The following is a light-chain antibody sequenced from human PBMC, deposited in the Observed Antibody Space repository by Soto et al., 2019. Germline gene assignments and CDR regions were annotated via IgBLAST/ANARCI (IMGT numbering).Light chain of an antibody. CDR1: SSDVGGYNY. CDR2: EVS. V-gene: IGLV2-8*01. CDR3: RSYAGSNFL. Sequence: QSALTQPPSASGSPGQSVTISCTGTSSDVGGYNYVSWYQQHPGKAPKLMIYEVSKRPSGVPDRFSGSKSGNTASLTVSGLQAEDEADYYCRSYAGSNFLFGTGTKLTVL. J-gene: IGLJ1*01.